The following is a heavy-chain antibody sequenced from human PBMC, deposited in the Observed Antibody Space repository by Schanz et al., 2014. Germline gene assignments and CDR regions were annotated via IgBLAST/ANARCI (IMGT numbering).Heavy chain of an antibody. CDR1: GGSISSGESY. V-gene: IGHV4-39*01. D-gene: IGHD3-16*01. CDR3: ARHGGYYDVLNSFDI. CDR2: VYFSGTT. Sequence: QLQLQASGPGLVKPSETLSLTCTVSGGSISSGESYWGWIRQSPEEGLQYIGSVYFSGTTAYSPSLKGRVTISVDTSKNQFSLMLTSVTAADTAVYFCARHGGYYDVLNSFDIWGQGTLVTVSS. J-gene: IGHJ5*02.